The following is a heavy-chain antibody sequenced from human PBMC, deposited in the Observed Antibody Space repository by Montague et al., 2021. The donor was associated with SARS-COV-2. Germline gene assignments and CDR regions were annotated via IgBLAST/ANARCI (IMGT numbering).Heavy chain of an antibody. Sequence: SETLSLTCTVSGGSISSYYWSWIRQPAGKGLEWIGCIYTSGSTNYNPSLKSRVTMSVDTSKSQFSLKLSSVTAADTAVYYCARDGSAVAGLPRSYGLDVWGQGTTVTVSS. V-gene: IGHV4-4*07. CDR2: IYTSGST. J-gene: IGHJ6*02. CDR1: GGSISSYY. CDR3: ARDGSAVAGLPRSYGLDV. D-gene: IGHD6-19*01.